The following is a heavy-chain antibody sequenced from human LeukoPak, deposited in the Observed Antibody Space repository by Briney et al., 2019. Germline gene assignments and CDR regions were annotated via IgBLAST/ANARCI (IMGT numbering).Heavy chain of an antibody. CDR3: ARRAPGSGSYYSS. V-gene: IGHV4-34*01. CDR1: GGSFSGYY. Sequence: SETLSLTCAVYGGSFSGYYWSWIRQPPGKGLEWIGEINHSGSTNYNPSLKSRVTISVDTSKNQFSLKLSSVTAADTAVYYCARRAPGSGSYYSSWGQGTLVTVSS. J-gene: IGHJ5*02. D-gene: IGHD3-10*01. CDR2: INHSGST.